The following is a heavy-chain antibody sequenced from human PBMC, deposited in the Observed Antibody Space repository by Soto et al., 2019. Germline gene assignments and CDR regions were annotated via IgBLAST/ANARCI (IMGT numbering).Heavy chain of an antibody. CDR3: ARVVVPAAMRPYYYGMDV. CDR2: IIPIFGTA. CDR1: GGTFSSYA. J-gene: IGHJ6*02. V-gene: IGHV1-69*01. D-gene: IGHD2-2*01. Sequence: QVQLAQSGAEVKKPGSSVKVSCKASGGTFSSYAISWVRQAPGQGLEWMGGIIPIFGTANYAQKFQGRVTITADESTSTAYMELSSLRSEDTAVYYCARVVVPAAMRPYYYGMDVWGQGTTVTVSS.